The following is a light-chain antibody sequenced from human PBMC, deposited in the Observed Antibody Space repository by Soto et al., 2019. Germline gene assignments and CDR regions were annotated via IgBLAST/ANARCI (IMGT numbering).Light chain of an antibody. CDR2: DAS. Sequence: EFVLTQSPGTLSLSPGERATLSCRASQSVNIYLVWYQQKPGQAPRLLIYDASNRATGIPARFSGSGSGTDFTLTISSLEPEDSAVYYCQQRYNWPRTFGQGTKVDIK. V-gene: IGKV3-11*01. J-gene: IGKJ1*01. CDR1: QSVNIY. CDR3: QQRYNWPRT.